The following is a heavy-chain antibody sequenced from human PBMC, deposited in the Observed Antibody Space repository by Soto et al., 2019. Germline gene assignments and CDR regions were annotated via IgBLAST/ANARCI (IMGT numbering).Heavy chain of an antibody. J-gene: IGHJ6*02. CDR2: ISYDGSNK. Sequence: PGGSLRLCCAASGFTFSSYAMHWVRQAPGKGLEWVAVISYDGSNKYYADSVKGRFTISRDNSKNTLYLQMNSLRAEDTAVYYCARDNNPTSYDFWSGYWGGDTHYSYYGTDVRGQGTTLTVSS. V-gene: IGHV3-30-3*01. CDR3: ARDNNPTSYDFWSGYWGGDTHYSYYGTDV. CDR1: GFTFSSYA. D-gene: IGHD3-3*01.